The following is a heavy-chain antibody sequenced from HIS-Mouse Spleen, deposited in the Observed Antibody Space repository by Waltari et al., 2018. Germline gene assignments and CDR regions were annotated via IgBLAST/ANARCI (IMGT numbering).Heavy chain of an antibody. CDR3: ARGHDYSNYFDY. CDR2: MNPNSGNT. Sequence: QVQLVQSGAEVKKPGASVKVSCKASGYTFTSYDINWVRQATGQGLEWMGRMNPNSGNTGDAQKFKGRVTMTRNTSISKAYMELSSLRSEDTAVYYCARGHDYSNYFDYWGQGTLVTVSS. J-gene: IGHJ4*02. D-gene: IGHD4-4*01. V-gene: IGHV1-8*01. CDR1: GYTFTSYD.